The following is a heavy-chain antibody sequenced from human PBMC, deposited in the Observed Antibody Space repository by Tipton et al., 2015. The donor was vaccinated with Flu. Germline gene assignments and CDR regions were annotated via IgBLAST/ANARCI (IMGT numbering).Heavy chain of an antibody. J-gene: IGHJ1*01. CDR1: GGSITNYY. Sequence: TLSLTCTVSGGSITNYYWSWIRQPPGKGLEWIGYIYSSGSTNYNPSLKSRVTISLDTSKNQFSLKLSSVTAADTAVYYCARYTSSWDPPRDWGQGTLVTVSS. V-gene: IGHV4-59*08. CDR3: ARYTSSWDPPRD. D-gene: IGHD6-13*01. CDR2: IYSSGST.